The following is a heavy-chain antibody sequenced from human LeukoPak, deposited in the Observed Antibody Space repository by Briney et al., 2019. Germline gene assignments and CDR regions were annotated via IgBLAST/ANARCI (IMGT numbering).Heavy chain of an antibody. J-gene: IGHJ3*02. V-gene: IGHV3-30-3*01. CDR3: ARSATPPAYYYDSSGYDDAFDI. CDR1: GFTFSSYA. Sequence: GRSLRLSRAASGFTFSSYAMHWVRQAPGKGLEWVAVISYDGSNKYYADSVKGRFTISRDNSKNTLYLQMNSLRAEDTAVYYCARSATPPAYYYDSSGYDDAFDIWGQGTMVTVSS. D-gene: IGHD3-22*01. CDR2: ISYDGSNK.